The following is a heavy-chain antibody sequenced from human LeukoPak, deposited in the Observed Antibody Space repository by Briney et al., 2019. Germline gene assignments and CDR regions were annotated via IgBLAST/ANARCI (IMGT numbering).Heavy chain of an antibody. CDR3: ARGYDSSGYYFDY. CDR1: GYTFTSYY. V-gene: IGHV1-2*02. D-gene: IGHD3-22*01. J-gene: IGHJ4*02. Sequence: GASVKVSCKASGYTFTSYYMHCVRQAPGQGLEWMGWINLNSGGTNYAQKFQGRVTMTRDTSISTAYMELSRLRSDDTAVYYCARGYDSSGYYFDYWGQGTLVTVSS. CDR2: INLNSGGT.